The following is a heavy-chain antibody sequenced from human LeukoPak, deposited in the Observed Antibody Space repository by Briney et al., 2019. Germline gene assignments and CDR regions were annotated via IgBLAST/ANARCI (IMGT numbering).Heavy chain of an antibody. D-gene: IGHD3-10*01. CDR2: ISAYNGNT. CDR1: GGTFSSYA. J-gene: IGHJ4*02. CDR3: ARELWFGELFDY. V-gene: IGHV1-18*01. Sequence: ASVKVSCKASGGTFSSYAISWVRQAPGQGLEWMGWISAYNGNTNYAQKLQGRVTMTTDTSTSTAYMELRSLRSDDTAVYYCARELWFGELFDYWGQGTLVTVSS.